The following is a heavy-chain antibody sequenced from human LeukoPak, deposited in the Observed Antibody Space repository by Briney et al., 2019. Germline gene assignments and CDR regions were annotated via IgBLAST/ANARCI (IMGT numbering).Heavy chain of an antibody. CDR1: GFIFSSYA. CDR2: ISYDGSNK. D-gene: IGHD6-6*01. J-gene: IGHJ4*02. Sequence: PGGSLRLSCAVSGFIFSSYAMHWVSQAPGKGLEWVAVISYDGSNKYYADSVKDRFTISRDKSKNTLYLQMNSLGAEDTAVYYCARDLWSEQLFIALGYWGQGTLVTVSS. CDR3: ARDLWSEQLFIALGY. V-gene: IGHV3-30*04.